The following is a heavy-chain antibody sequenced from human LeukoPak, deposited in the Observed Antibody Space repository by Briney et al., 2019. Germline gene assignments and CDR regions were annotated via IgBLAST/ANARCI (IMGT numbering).Heavy chain of an antibody. Sequence: GGSLRLSCAASGFTFSNYRMNWVRQAPGKGLEWVANINKDGSEKFYVDSVRGRFTISRDNAKNSLYVQMNSLRAEDTAVYYCARDGWGYGSGMLFEYWGQGILVTVSS. D-gene: IGHD3-10*01. CDR2: INKDGSEK. CDR1: GFTFSNYR. J-gene: IGHJ4*02. CDR3: ARDGWGYGSGMLFEY. V-gene: IGHV3-7*01.